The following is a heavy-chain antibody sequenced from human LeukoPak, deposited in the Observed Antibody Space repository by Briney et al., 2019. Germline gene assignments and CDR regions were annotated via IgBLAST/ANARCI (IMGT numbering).Heavy chain of an antibody. CDR2: IYYTGTT. CDR1: GGSISHFF. D-gene: IGHD1-26*01. J-gene: IGHJ4*02. V-gene: IGHV4-59*08. CDR3: AAGPWELDF. Sequence: SETLSLTCTVSGGSISHFFWTWMRQPPGKGLEYIGYIYYTGTTNYNPSLKSRVTLSVDLSKNHFSLNLTSVTAADTAMYYCAAGPWELDFWGQGTLVTVSS.